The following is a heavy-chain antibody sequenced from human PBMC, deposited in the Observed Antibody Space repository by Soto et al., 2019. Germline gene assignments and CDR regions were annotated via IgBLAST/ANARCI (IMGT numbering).Heavy chain of an antibody. CDR2: ITRDGYNK. V-gene: IGHV3-30*04. J-gene: IGHJ4*02. Sequence: GGSLRLSCAVSGFIFKNYALNWVRQAPGKGLEWVASITRDGYNKYYADSVKGRFTISRDNSKNTLSLQMTALRVEDSSVYYCTKSSGGSSSVGMDYWGPGTLVTVS. CDR3: TKSSGGSSSVGMDY. D-gene: IGHD6-6*01. CDR1: GFIFKNYA.